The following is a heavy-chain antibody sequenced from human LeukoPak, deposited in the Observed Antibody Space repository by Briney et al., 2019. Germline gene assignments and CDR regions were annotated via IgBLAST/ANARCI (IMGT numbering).Heavy chain of an antibody. D-gene: IGHD4-17*01. Sequence: SETQSLTCTVSGGSISNYYWTWIRQPAGKRLEWIGRIYTSGNINYNPSLESRVTTSVDRSQFSLKLSSVTAADTAVYYCGRERGALRGDAFDIWGQGIMVTVSS. J-gene: IGHJ3*02. CDR1: GGSISNYY. CDR3: GRERGALRGDAFDI. V-gene: IGHV4-4*07. CDR2: IYTSGNI.